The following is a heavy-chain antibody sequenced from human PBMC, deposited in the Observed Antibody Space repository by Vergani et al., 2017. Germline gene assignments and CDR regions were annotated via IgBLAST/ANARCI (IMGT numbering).Heavy chain of an antibody. J-gene: IGHJ3*02. CDR3: AKESGYDILTGYDDAFDI. D-gene: IGHD3-9*01. Sequence: EVQLLESGGSLKQPGGSVRLSCAASGFTFSTYAMHWVRQAPGKGLEWVSLISWDGGSTYYADSVKGRFTISRDNSKNSLYLQMNSLRTEDTALYYCAKESGYDILTGYDDAFDIWGQGTMVTVSS. V-gene: IGHV3-43*01. CDR2: ISWDGGST. CDR1: GFTFSTYA.